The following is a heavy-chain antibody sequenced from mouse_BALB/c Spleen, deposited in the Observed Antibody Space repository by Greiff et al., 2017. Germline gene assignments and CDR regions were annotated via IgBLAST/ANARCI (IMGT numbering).Heavy chain of an antibody. CDR3: ARNWYGNYEGLAY. Sequence: VQLQQSGPGLVQPSQSLSITCTVSGFSLTSYGVHWVRQSPGKGLEWLGVIWSGGSTDYNAAFISRLSISKENSKSQVFFKMNSLQADDTAIYYCARNWYGNYEGLAYWGQGTLVTVSA. J-gene: IGHJ3*01. D-gene: IGHD2-10*02. CDR1: GFSLTSYG. V-gene: IGHV2-4-1*01. CDR2: IWSGGST.